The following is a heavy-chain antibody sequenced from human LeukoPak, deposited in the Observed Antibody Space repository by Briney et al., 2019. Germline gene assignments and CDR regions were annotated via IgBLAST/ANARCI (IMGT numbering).Heavy chain of an antibody. D-gene: IGHD1-14*01. J-gene: IGHJ5*02. CDR2: INHSGST. V-gene: IGHV4-34*01. CDR1: GGSFSGYY. Sequence: PSETLSLTCAVYGGSFSGYYWSWIRQPPGKGLEWIGEINHSGSTNYNPSLKSRVTISVDTSKNQFSLKLSSVTAADTAVYYCARRHPSKARSWFDPWGQGTLVTVSS. CDR3: ARRHPSKARSWFDP.